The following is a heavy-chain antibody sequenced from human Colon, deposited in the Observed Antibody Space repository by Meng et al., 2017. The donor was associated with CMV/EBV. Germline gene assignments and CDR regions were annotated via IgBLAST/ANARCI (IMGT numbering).Heavy chain of an antibody. CDR2: IHHNGRA. J-gene: IGHJ4*02. Sequence: SETLSLTCSVSGDLITDVRPGTSGYYWVWIRQAPGKGLEWIAEIHHNGRAFYNLSLKSRVTISVDTSTNQFSLTVRSVTAADTAVYYCARRELRYYFDEWGQGALVTVSS. D-gene: IGHD3-9*01. CDR3: ARRELRYYFDE. CDR1: GDLITDVRPGTSGYY. V-gene: IGHV4-38-2*01.